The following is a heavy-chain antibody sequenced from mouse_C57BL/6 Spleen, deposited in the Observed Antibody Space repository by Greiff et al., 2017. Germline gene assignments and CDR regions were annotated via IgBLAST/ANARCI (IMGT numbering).Heavy chain of an antibody. CDR1: GFTFSSYA. CDR2: ISDGGSYT. J-gene: IGHJ4*01. CDR3: ARVYDYDEGYAMDY. V-gene: IGHV5-4*01. D-gene: IGHD2-4*01. Sequence: DVQLVESGGGLVKPGGSLKLSCAASGFTFSSYAMSWVRQTPEKRLEWVATISDGGSYTYYPDNVKGRFTISRDNAKNNLYLQMSHLKSEDTAMYYCARVYDYDEGYAMDYWGQGTSVTVSS.